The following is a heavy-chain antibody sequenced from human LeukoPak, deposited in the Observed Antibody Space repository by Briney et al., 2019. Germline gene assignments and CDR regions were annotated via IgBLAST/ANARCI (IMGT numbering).Heavy chain of an antibody. CDR2: INPIGGTT. D-gene: IGHD4-11*01. CDR3: ARQQGLQNLNFDY. CDR1: GFTFSSYG. V-gene: IGHV1-46*01. J-gene: IGHJ4*02. Sequence: GRSLRLSCAASGFTFSSYGMHWVRQAPGQGLEWMGIINPIGGTTDYAQKFQGRVTMTRDTSTSTVYMELSSLRSEDTAVYYCARQQGLQNLNFDYWGQGTLVTVSS.